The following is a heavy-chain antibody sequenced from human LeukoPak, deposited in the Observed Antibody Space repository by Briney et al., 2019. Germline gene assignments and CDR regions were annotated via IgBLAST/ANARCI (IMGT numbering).Heavy chain of an antibody. D-gene: IGHD4-17*01. Sequence: GGSLRPSCAASGFTFRDYYMNWIRQAPGKGLEWVSAISGSGGSTYYADSVKGRFTISRDNSKNTLYLQMNRLRVEDTAVYYCAKDNLDGDYVFDYWGQGTLVTVSS. J-gene: IGHJ4*02. CDR3: AKDNLDGDYVFDY. CDR2: ISGSGGST. CDR1: GFTFRDYY. V-gene: IGHV3-23*01.